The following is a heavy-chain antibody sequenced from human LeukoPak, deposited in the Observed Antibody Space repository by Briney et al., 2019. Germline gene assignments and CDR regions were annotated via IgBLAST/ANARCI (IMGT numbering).Heavy chain of an antibody. CDR2: INPNSGGT. Sequence: ASVRVSCKASGYTFTGYYMHWVRQAPGQGLEWMGRINPNSGGTNYAQKFQGRVTMTRDTSISTAYMELSRLRSDDTAVYYCATRSDILTDYWGQGTLVTVSS. CDR3: ATRSDILTDY. J-gene: IGHJ4*02. CDR1: GYTFTGYY. V-gene: IGHV1-2*06. D-gene: IGHD3-9*01.